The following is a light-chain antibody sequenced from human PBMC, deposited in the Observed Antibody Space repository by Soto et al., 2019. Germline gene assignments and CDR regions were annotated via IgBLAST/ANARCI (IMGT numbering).Light chain of an antibody. CDR3: QQYKDNPWT. CDR1: QSVSGW. J-gene: IGKJ1*01. CDR2: DAS. Sequence: EIQMPQSPSTLSASVGYTVTVTCRASQSVSGWLAWYQQKPGEAPKLLIYDASALPRGVPSRFGGSGSGSEFTLTISNLQPDDFATYYCQQYKDNPWTFGQGTKVDIK. V-gene: IGKV1-5*01.